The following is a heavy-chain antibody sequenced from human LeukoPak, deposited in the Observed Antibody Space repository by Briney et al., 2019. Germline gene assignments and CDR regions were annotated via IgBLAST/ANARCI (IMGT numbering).Heavy chain of an antibody. CDR1: GYTFTSYD. CDR3: ASGVGATTPFDY. Sequence: ASVKVSCKASGYTFTSYDINWVRQATGQGLEWMGWMNPNSGNTGYAQKFQGWVTMTRDTSISTAYMELSRLRSDDTAVYYCASGVGATTPFDYWGQGTLVTVSS. CDR2: MNPNSGNT. J-gene: IGHJ4*02. D-gene: IGHD1-26*01. V-gene: IGHV1-8*02.